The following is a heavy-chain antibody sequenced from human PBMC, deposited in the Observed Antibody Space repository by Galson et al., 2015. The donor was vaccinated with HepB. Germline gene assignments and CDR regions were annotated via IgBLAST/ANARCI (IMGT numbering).Heavy chain of an antibody. Sequence: SETLSLTCTVSGGSISSYYWSWIRQPAGSGLGWIGRIYTSGTTNYNPSLKSRVTMSVDTSKNQFSLKLSSVTAADTAVYYCARGRPDYGMDVWGQGTTVTVSS. CDR3: ARGRPDYGMDV. V-gene: IGHV4-4*07. J-gene: IGHJ6*02. CDR2: IYTSGTT. CDR1: GGSISSYY.